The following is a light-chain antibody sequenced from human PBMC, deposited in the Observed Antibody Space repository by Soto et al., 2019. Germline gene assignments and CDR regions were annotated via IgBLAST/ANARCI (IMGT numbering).Light chain of an antibody. J-gene: IGLJ1*01. CDR2: EVT. Sequence: QSALTQPASVSGSPGQSITISCTGTSSDVGGYDYVSWYQQSPGKAPKLLIYEVTNRPSGISNRFSGSKSGNTASLTISGLQADDEADYYCNSSTTGSTLYVFGSGTKLTVL. V-gene: IGLV2-14*01. CDR1: SSDVGGYDY. CDR3: NSSTTGSTLYV.